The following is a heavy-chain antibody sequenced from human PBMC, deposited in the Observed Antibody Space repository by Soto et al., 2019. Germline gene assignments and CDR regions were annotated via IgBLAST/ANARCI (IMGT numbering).Heavy chain of an antibody. CDR1: GYTFTSYD. CDR3: ARFYDSSGYSCFDH. J-gene: IGHJ5*02. CDR2: MNPNSGNT. D-gene: IGHD3-22*01. Sequence: ASVKVSCKASGYTFTSYDINWVRQATGQGLEWMGWMNPNSGNTGYAQKFQGRVTMTRNTSISTAYMELSSLRSEDTAVYYCARFYDSSGYSCFDHWGQGTLVTVSS. V-gene: IGHV1-8*01.